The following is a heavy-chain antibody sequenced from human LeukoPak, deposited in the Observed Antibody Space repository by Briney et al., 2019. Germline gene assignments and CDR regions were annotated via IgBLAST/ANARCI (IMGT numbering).Heavy chain of an antibody. CDR3: AKAHSSWYGAMDAFDI. CDR1: GFTFSSYA. Sequence: QPGGSLRLSCAASGFTFSSYAMSWVRQAPGKGLEWVSAISGSGGSTYYADSVKGRFTISRDNSKNTLYLQMNSLRAEDTAVYYCAKAHSSWYGAMDAFDIWGQGTMVTVSS. V-gene: IGHV3-23*01. J-gene: IGHJ3*02. D-gene: IGHD6-13*01. CDR2: ISGSGGST.